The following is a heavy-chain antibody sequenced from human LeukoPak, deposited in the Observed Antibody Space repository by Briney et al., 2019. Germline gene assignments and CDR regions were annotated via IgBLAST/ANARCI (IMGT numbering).Heavy chain of an antibody. Sequence: GGSLSLSCAASGFTVSSNYMSWVRQAPGKGLEWVSVIYSGGSTYYADSVKGRFTISRDNSNNTLYLQRNSRKAEDTAVYYCAKDRITMIVVVIFQHWGQGTLVTVSS. CDR2: IYSGGST. D-gene: IGHD3-22*01. J-gene: IGHJ1*01. CDR3: AKDRITMIVVVIFQH. V-gene: IGHV3-53*01. CDR1: GFTVSSNY.